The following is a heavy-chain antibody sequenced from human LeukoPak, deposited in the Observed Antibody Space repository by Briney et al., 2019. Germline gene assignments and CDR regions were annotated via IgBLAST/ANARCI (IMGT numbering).Heavy chain of an antibody. Sequence: MPGGSLRLSCAASGFTFSKVWMSWVRQAPGKGLEWVGRIKSKTDGGTIDYAAPVKGRFTISRDDSKDTLFLQMNSLKTEDTAVYYCTTDLSELDDSGYYAKYFHHWGRAPWSPSPQ. V-gene: IGHV3-15*01. CDR2: IKSKTDGGTI. D-gene: IGHD3-22*01. J-gene: IGHJ1*01. CDR3: TTDLSELDDSGYYAKYFHH. CDR1: GFTFSKVW.